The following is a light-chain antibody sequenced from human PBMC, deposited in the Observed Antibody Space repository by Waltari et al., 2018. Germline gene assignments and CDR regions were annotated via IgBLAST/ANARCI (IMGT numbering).Light chain of an antibody. J-gene: IGLJ2*01. CDR3: QAWDSSTVV. Sequence: SSEMTQPPSVSVSPGQTASITCSVDKLGVKYACWYQQKPGQSPVLVIYQASKRPSGIPERFSGSNSGNTATLTISGTQAMDEADYYCQAWDSSTVVFGGGTKLTVL. CDR2: QAS. V-gene: IGLV3-1*01. CDR1: KLGVKY.